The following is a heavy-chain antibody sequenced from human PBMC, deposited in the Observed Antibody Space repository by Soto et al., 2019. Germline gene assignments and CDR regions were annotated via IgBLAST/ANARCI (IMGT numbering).Heavy chain of an antibody. D-gene: IGHD3-9*01. V-gene: IGHV3-30*18. CDR2: ISYDGSNK. J-gene: IGHJ4*02. Sequence: PGGSLRLSCAASGFTFSSYGMHWVRQAPGKGLEWVAVISYDGSNKYYADSVKGRFTISRDNSKNTLYLQMNSLRAEDTAVYYCAKDPIGLRYFDWLSTPYHFDYWGQGTLVTVSS. CDR3: AKDPIGLRYFDWLSTPYHFDY. CDR1: GFTFSSYG.